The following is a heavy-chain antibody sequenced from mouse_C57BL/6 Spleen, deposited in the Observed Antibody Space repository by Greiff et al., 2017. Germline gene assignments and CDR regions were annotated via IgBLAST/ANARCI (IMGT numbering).Heavy chain of an antibody. CDR2: ISSGGSYT. Sequence: DVMLVESGGGLVKPGGSLKLPCAASGFTFSSYGMSWVRQTPDKRLEWVATISSGGSYTYYPDSVKGRFTISRDNAKNTLYLQMSSLKSVDTAMYYCATHYYGSSFYAMDYWGQGTSVTVSS. J-gene: IGHJ4*01. CDR1: GFTFSSYG. D-gene: IGHD1-1*01. V-gene: IGHV5-6*03. CDR3: ATHYYGSSFYAMDY.